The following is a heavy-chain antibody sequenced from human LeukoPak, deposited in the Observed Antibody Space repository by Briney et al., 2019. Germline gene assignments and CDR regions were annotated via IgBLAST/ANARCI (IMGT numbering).Heavy chain of an antibody. D-gene: IGHD1-26*01. V-gene: IGHV4-34*01. CDR3: ARTSLRGLVGATDY. CDR1: GGSFSGYY. Sequence: SETLSLTCAVYGGSFSGYYWSWIRQPPGKGLEWIGEINHSGSTNYNPSLKSRVTISVDTSKNQFSLKLSSVTAADTAVYYCARTSLRGLVGATDYWGQGTLVTVSS. J-gene: IGHJ4*02. CDR2: INHSGST.